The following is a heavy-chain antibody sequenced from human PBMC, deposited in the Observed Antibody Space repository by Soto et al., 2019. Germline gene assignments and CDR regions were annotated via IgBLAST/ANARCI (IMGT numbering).Heavy chain of an antibody. D-gene: IGHD3-22*01. CDR3: AKDSSGYYNDAFDI. CDR1: GFTFSSYS. V-gene: IGHV3-48*02. J-gene: IGHJ3*02. Sequence: PGGSLRLSCAASGFTFSSYSMNWVRQAPGKGLEWVSYISSSSSTIYYADSVKGRFTISRDNAKNSLYLQMNSLRDEDTAVYYCAKDSSGYYNDAFDIWGQGTMVTVSS. CDR2: ISSSSSTI.